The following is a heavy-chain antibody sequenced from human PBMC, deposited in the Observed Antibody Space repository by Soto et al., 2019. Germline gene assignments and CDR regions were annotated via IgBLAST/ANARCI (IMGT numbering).Heavy chain of an antibody. D-gene: IGHD3-10*01. CDR2: IKSRGSGETT. V-gene: IGHV3-15*07. CDR1: GFSFTAAW. Sequence: ELVESGGGLVTPGKSVRLSCVGSGFSFTAAWINLVRRAPGTGLEWVGRIKSRGSGETTDYGAPVKGRFTISRDDSKNTVYLQMNSLKTEDTAAYYCTKQRGPSGSVYYDLEVWGQGSTVTVTS. CDR3: TKQRGPSGSVYYDLEV. J-gene: IGHJ6*01.